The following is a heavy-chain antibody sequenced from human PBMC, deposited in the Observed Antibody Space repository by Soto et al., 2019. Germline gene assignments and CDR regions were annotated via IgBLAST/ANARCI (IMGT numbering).Heavy chain of an antibody. V-gene: IGHV1-18*01. CDR2: ISAYNGNT. CDR1: GYTFISYG. Sequence: ASVKVSCKASGYTFISYGISWVRQAPGQGLEWMGWISAYNGNTNYAQKLQGRVTITRDTSASTAYMELSSLRSEDTAVYYCARSIVVVTALDYWGQGTLVTVSS. D-gene: IGHD2-21*02. J-gene: IGHJ4*02. CDR3: ARSIVVVTALDY.